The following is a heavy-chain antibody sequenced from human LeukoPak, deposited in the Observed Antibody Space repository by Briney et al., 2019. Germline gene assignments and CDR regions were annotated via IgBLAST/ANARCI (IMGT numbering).Heavy chain of an antibody. Sequence: SETLSLTCAVYGGSFSGYYWSWIRQPPGKGLEWIGEINHSGSTNYNPSLKSRVTISVDTSKNQFSLKLSSVTAADTAVYYCARIAAGAAGRGYCSSTSCYTRSSYYYMDVWGKGITVTVSS. J-gene: IGHJ6*03. CDR3: ARIAAGAAGRGYCSSTSCYTRSSYYYMDV. CDR2: INHSGST. CDR1: GGSFSGYY. V-gene: IGHV4-34*01. D-gene: IGHD2-2*02.